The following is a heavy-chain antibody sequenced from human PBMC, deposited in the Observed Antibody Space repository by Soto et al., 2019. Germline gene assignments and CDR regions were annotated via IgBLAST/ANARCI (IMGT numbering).Heavy chain of an antibody. V-gene: IGHV4-4*02. CDR2: IHHSGST. Sequence: QMQLQESGPRLVKPSETLSLTCGVSGASIGSEQWWTWVRQPPGKGLEWIGDIHHSGSTNNNPSLKSRVTMSLDKSKNQFSLNRNSLTAADTAVYYCARSFGWYAIDQWGQRTLVTVSS. CDR3: ARSFGWYAIDQ. CDR1: GASIGSEQW. D-gene: IGHD6-19*01. J-gene: IGHJ4*02.